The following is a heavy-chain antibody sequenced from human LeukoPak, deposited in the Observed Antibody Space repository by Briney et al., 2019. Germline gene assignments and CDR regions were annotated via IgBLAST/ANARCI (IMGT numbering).Heavy chain of an antibody. CDR3: ATDLSSSSLSAFDY. CDR1: GFTFSSYE. V-gene: IGHV3-48*03. CDR2: ISSSGGTK. Sequence: GGSLRLSCSASGFTFSSYEMNWVRQAPGKGLEWLSYISSSGGTKYYADSVKGRFSISRDNAKNSLYLQMNSLRVEDTAVYYCATDLSSSSLSAFDYWGQGTLVTVSS. J-gene: IGHJ4*02. D-gene: IGHD6-13*01.